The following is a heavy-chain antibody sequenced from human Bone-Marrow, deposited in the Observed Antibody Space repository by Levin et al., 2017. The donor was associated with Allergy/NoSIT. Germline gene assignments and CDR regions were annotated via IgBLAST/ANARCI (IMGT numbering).Heavy chain of an antibody. CDR1: GFRFSDYG. Sequence: GGSLRLSCAASGFRFSDYGFHWVRQAPGKGLEWVAAISYDEKTFYADSARGRFTVTRDNSRSTVYLQLLSLGPEDTAAYYCATDWMVRVFLICCFDYWGQGTRVAVSS. D-gene: IGHD3-10*01. V-gene: IGHV3-30*03. J-gene: IGHJ4*02. CDR3: ATDWMVRVFLICCFDY. CDR2: ISYDEKT.